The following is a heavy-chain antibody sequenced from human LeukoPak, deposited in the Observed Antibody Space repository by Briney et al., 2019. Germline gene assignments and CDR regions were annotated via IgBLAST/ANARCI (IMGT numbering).Heavy chain of an antibody. CDR2: IYYSGST. CDR1: GGSISSSSYY. V-gene: IGHV4-39*07. CDR3: ARTSQSYDRDYYYYMDV. D-gene: IGHD3-22*01. Sequence: SETLSLTCSVSGGSISSSSYYWGWIRQPPGKGQEWIGSIYYSGSTYYNPSLKSRVTISVDTSKNQFSLKLSSVTAADTAVYYCARTSQSYDRDYYYYMDVWGKGTTVTVSS. J-gene: IGHJ6*03.